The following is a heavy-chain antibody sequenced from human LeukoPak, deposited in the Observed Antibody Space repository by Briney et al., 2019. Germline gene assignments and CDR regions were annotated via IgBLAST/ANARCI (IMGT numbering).Heavy chain of an antibody. V-gene: IGHV3-33*01. CDR1: GFTFSSYG. D-gene: IGHD6-13*01. CDR2: IWYDGSNK. J-gene: IGHJ4*02. CDR3: ARDAVYSSSWQYY. Sequence: PGGSLRPSCAASGFTFSSYGMHWVRQAPGKGLEWVAVIWYDGSNKYYADSVKGRFTISRDNSKNTLYLQMNSLRAEDTAVYYCARDAVYSSSWQYYWGQGTLVTVSS.